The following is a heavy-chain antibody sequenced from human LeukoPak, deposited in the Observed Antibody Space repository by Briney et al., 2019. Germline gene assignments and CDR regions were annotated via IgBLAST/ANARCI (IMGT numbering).Heavy chain of an antibody. CDR3: ATELTPLMVTGDSSAFDI. D-gene: IGHD7-27*01. Sequence: PGGSLRLSCTVSGFTFSDYYMSWVRQAPGKGLEWVSYISSSGSMLHYADSVEGRFTISRDNGKSSLYLQMSSLRVEDTAVYYCATELTPLMVTGDSSAFDIWGQGTMVTVSS. CDR1: GFTFSDYY. V-gene: IGHV3-11*04. CDR2: ISSSGSML. J-gene: IGHJ3*02.